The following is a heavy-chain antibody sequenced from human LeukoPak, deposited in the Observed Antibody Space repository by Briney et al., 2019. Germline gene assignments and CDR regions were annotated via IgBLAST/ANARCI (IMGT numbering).Heavy chain of an antibody. CDR2: INPNSGGT. D-gene: IGHD4-17*01. V-gene: IGHV1-2*02. CDR3: ARDEGTTVTNWFDP. CDR1: GGTFSSYA. Sequence: ASVKVSCKASGGTFSSYAISWVRQAPGQGLEWMGWINPNSGGTNYAQKFQGRVTMTRDTSISTAYMELSRLRSDDTAVYYCARDEGTTVTNWFDPWGQGTLVTVSS. J-gene: IGHJ5*02.